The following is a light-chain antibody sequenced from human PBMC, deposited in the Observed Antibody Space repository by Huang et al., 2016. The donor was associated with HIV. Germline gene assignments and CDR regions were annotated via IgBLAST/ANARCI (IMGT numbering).Light chain of an antibody. V-gene: IGKV1-39*01. CDR2: AAS. CDR1: QSISDY. J-gene: IGKJ1*01. CDR3: QQRYSTPRT. Sequence: DIHLTQSPSSLSASVGDRVTITCRASQSISDYLNWYLQKPGKAPKLLIYAASSWQRGGPARFSGSGSGTDFTLTISSLQPEDFATYYCQQRYSTPRTFGQGTKVEMK.